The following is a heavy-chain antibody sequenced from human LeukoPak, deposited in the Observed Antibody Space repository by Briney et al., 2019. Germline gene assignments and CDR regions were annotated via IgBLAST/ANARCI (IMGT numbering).Heavy chain of an antibody. CDR1: GGSFSGYY. D-gene: IGHD5-24*01. CDR2: INHSGST. CDR3: AKGRVDP. J-gene: IGHJ5*02. Sequence: SETLSLNCAVYGGSFSGYYWSWIRQPPGKGLEWIGEINHSGSTNYNPSLKSRVTISVDTSKNQFSLKLSSVTAADTAVYYCAKGRVDPWGQGTLVTVSS. V-gene: IGHV4-34*01.